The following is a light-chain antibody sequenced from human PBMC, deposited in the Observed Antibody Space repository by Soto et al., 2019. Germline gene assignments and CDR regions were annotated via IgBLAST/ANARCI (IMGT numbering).Light chain of an antibody. CDR3: SSYTSSSTLV. V-gene: IGLV2-14*01. CDR2: KVS. J-gene: IGLJ1*01. Sequence: QSALTQPASVSGSPGQSITISCTGTSSDVGGYNYVSWYQQYPGKVPKLMIHKVSNRPSGVSSLFSGSKSGDTASLTISGLQPEDEADYYCSSYTSSSTLVFGTGTKLTVL. CDR1: SSDVGGYNY.